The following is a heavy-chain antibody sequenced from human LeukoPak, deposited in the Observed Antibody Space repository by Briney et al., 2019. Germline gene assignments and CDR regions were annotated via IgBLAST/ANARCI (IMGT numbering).Heavy chain of an antibody. CDR1: GFTVSSTY. J-gene: IGHJ5*02. CDR2: VDSGGST. V-gene: IGHV3-53*04. Sequence: GESLRLSCAVSGFTVSSTYVNWVRQAPGKGLEWVSVVDSGGSTFYADSVKGRFTISRHNSKNTLYLQMNSLRAEDTAVYYCGRLSTWGQGTLVTVSS. D-gene: IGHD2-2*01. CDR3: GRLST.